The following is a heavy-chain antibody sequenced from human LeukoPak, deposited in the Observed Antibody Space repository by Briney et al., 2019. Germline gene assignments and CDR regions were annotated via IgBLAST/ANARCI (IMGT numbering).Heavy chain of an antibody. D-gene: IGHD6-13*01. CDR2: IIPIFGTA. V-gene: IGHV1-69*01. Sequence: ASVKVSCKASGGTFSSYAISWVRQAPGQGLEWMGGIIPIFGTANYAQKFQGRVTITADESTSTAYMELSSLRSEDTAVYYCASLGPHSSSWNSYYYYGMDVWGQGTTVTVSS. CDR3: ASLGPHSSSWNSYYYYGMDV. CDR1: GGTFSSYA. J-gene: IGHJ6*02.